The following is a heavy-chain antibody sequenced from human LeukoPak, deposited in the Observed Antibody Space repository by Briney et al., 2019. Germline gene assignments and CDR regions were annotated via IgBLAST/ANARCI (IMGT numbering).Heavy chain of an antibody. CDR1: GFTFSSYG. V-gene: IGHV3-33*01. Sequence: GGSLRLSCAASGFTFSSYGMHWVRQAPGKGLEWVAVIWYDGSNKYYVDSVKGRFTISRDNPKNTLYLQMNSLRAEDTAVYYCARGAYGSGTYRDFDIWGQGTMVTVSS. CDR3: ARGAYGSGTYRDFDI. CDR2: IWYDGSNK. J-gene: IGHJ3*02. D-gene: IGHD3-10*01.